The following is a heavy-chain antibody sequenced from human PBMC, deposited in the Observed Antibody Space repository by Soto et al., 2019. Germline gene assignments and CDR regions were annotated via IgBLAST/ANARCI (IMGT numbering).Heavy chain of an antibody. Sequence: GGSLRLSCAASGFTFGDYWMHWVRQPPGKGPEWVSRMTGDGRTTQYADSVKGRFTASRDNAKSTLYLQMNSLRAEDTAVYYCATAEVDYWGPGXLVTVYS. CDR3: ATAEVDY. CDR1: GFTFGDYW. V-gene: IGHV3-74*03. CDR2: MTGDGRTT. J-gene: IGHJ4*02.